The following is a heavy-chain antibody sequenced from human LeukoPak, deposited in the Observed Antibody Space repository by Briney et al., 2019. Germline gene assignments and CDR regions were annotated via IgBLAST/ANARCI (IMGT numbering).Heavy chain of an antibody. J-gene: IGHJ5*02. Sequence: PSETLSLTCTVSGGSISSYYWSWIRQPAGKGLEWIGRIYTSGSTNYNPSLKSRVTISVDTSKNQFSLKLSSVTAADTAVYYCARGYCSSTNCSPFDPWGQGTLVTVSS. CDR3: ARGYCSSTNCSPFDP. D-gene: IGHD2-2*01. CDR2: IYTSGST. V-gene: IGHV4-4*07. CDR1: GGSISSYY.